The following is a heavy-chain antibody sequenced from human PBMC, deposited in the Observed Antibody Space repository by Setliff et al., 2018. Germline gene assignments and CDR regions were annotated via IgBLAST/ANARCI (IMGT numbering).Heavy chain of an antibody. CDR2: ISNSGGVK. J-gene: IGHJ4*02. V-gene: IGHV3-48*03. CDR1: GFTFSNYE. CDR3: ARDQGSYGYRAFDF. Sequence: LSLTCVASGFTFSNYEMNWVRQAPGKGLEWVSYISNSGGVKYYTDSVKGRFTFSRDNAKNSLYLQMNSLRAEDTAVYYCARDQGSYGYRAFDFWGQGTLVTVS. D-gene: IGHD5-18*01.